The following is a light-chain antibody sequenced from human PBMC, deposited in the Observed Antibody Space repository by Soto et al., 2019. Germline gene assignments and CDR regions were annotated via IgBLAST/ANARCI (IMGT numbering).Light chain of an antibody. V-gene: IGKV1-39*01. CDR2: DAS. CDR3: QQSDSTPYT. J-gene: IGKJ2*01. Sequence: DIQMTQSPSSLSASVRDRVTITCRASQTISTYLNWYQQKPGKAPRLLIYDASSLLSGVPSRFSGSGSGTDFTLTIASLQPEDFSTYYCQQSDSTPYTFGQGAMVDIK. CDR1: QTISTY.